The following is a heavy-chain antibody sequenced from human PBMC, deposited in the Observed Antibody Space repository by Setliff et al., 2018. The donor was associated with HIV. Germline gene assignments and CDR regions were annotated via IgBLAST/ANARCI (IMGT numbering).Heavy chain of an antibody. CDR1: GYTFTGYF. D-gene: IGHD3-3*01. Sequence: AASVKVSCKASGYTFTGYFIHWVRQAPGQGLEWMGRINPNTGDTNYAQKFQGRVTMTSDTAISTDYMELSSLRSDDTAVYYCARENDISSGFNIHRFDYWGQGTLVTVSS. CDR2: INPNTGDT. CDR3: ARENDISSGFNIHRFDY. J-gene: IGHJ4*02. V-gene: IGHV1-2*06.